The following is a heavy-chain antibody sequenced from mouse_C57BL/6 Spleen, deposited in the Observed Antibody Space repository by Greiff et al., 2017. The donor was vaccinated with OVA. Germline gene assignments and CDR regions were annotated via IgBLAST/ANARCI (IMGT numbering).Heavy chain of an antibody. Sequence: VQLKQSGPELVKPGASVKMSCKASGYTFTDYNMHWVKQSHGKSLEWIGYINPNNGGTSYNQKFKGKATLTVNKSSSTAYMELRSLTSEDSAVYYCARDPIPYYGSSYDYFDYWGQGTTLTVSS. V-gene: IGHV1-22*01. CDR2: INPNNGGT. CDR1: GYTFTDYN. J-gene: IGHJ2*01. D-gene: IGHD1-1*01. CDR3: ARDPIPYYGSSYDYFDY.